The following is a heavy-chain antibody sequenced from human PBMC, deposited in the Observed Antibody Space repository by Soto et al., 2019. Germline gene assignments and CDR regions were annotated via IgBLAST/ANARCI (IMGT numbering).Heavy chain of an antibody. V-gene: IGHV4-34*02. CDR3: ARRRRGSSTWFDF. CDR2: SSHNGVT. CDR1: GGSFSPYI. D-gene: IGHD2-2*01. Sequence: QVQLQQWGAGLLKPSETLSLTCAVYGGSFSPYIWSWIRQPPGKGLEWIGESSHNGVTDFSPSVKSRATVSVDTSKNQFSLNLTSVTAADPAVYYCARRRRGSSTWFDFWGQGTLVVVSS. J-gene: IGHJ4*02.